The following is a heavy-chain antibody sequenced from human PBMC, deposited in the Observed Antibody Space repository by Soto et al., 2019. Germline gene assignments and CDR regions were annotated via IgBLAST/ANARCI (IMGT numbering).Heavy chain of an antibody. D-gene: IGHD3-10*01. Sequence: GESLKISCKGSGYRFSTFWIGWVRQMPGKGLEWVAIIYPDQSRAMYSPAFQGQVTISVDKSISTAYLQWSRLKASDTAMYYCASEVYGSGSYYNDLVYWGQGTLVTVSS. CDR2: IYPDQSRA. CDR1: GYRFSTFW. CDR3: ASEVYGSGSYYNDLVY. V-gene: IGHV5-51*01. J-gene: IGHJ4*02.